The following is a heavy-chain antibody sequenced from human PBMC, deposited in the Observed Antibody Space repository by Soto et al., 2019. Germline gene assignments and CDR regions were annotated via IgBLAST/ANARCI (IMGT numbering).Heavy chain of an antibody. D-gene: IGHD3-3*01. CDR1: GYSISSGYY. CDR3: ARAYGDYYDFWSGPFDY. J-gene: IGHJ4*02. V-gene: IGHV4-38-2*02. Sequence: SETLSLTCTVSGYSISSGYYWGWIRQPPGKGLEWIGSIYHSGSTYYNPSLKSQVTISVDTSKNQFSLKLSSVTAADTAVYYCARAYGDYYDFWSGPFDYWGQGTLVTVSS. CDR2: IYHSGST.